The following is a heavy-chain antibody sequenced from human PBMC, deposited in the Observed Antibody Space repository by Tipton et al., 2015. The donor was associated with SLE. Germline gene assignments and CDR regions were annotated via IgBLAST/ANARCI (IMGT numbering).Heavy chain of an antibody. CDR2: IYSSGRT. V-gene: IGHV4-4*07. D-gene: IGHD6-19*01. CDR1: GGSISSYY. J-gene: IGHJ3*02. CDR3: ARRGWVDAFDI. Sequence: TLSLTCTVFGGSISSYYWSWIRQPAGKGLEWIGRIYSSGRTNYNPSLKSRVTMSVDTSRKQFSLKLTSVTAADTAVYYCARRGWVDAFDIWGQGTMVIVSS.